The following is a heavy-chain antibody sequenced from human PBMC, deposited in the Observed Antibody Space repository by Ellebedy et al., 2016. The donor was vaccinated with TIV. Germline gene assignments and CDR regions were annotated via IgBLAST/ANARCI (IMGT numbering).Heavy chain of an antibody. CDR3: ARFTSDYSGDWFGRAFDH. D-gene: IGHD2-21*02. CDR2: IHPGDSET. Sequence: KVSCKGSGYSFTNYWIGRVRQMPGKGLEWMGIIHPGDSETRYSPSFQGQVTISGDKSISTAYLQWSSLKASDTAMYYCARFTSDYSGDWFGRAFDHWGQGTLVIVSS. V-gene: IGHV5-51*01. J-gene: IGHJ4*02. CDR1: GYSFTNYW.